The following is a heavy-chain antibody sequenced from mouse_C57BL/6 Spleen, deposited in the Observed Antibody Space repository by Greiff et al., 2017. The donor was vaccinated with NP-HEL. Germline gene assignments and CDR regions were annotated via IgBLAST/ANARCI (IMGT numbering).Heavy chain of an antibody. D-gene: IGHD3-2*02. Sequence: QVQLQQSGTELVKPGASVKLSCKASGYTFTSYWMHWVKQRPGQGLEWIGNINPSNGGTNYNEKFKSKATLTVDKSSSTAYMQLSSLTSEDSAVYYCARGAQATENYFDYWGQGTTLTVSS. CDR3: ARGAQATENYFDY. CDR2: INPSNGGT. V-gene: IGHV1-53*01. CDR1: GYTFTSYW. J-gene: IGHJ2*01.